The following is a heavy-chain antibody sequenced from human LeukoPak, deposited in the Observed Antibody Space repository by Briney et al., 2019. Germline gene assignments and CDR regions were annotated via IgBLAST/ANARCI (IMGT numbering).Heavy chain of an antibody. J-gene: IGHJ6*03. CDR3: ARDRGNQRGYYYYYMDV. CDR1: GFTFSTFA. Sequence: GGSLRLSCAASGFTFSTFAMHWVRQSPGKGLEWVSSITGSGPYILYADSVKGRFTISRDNAKNSLYLQMNSLRAEDTAVYYCARDRGNQRGYYYYYMDVWGKGTTVTVSS. CDR2: ITGSGPYI. D-gene: IGHD1-14*01. V-gene: IGHV3-21*01.